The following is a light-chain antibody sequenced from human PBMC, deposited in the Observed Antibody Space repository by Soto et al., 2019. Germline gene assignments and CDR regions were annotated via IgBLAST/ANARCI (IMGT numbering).Light chain of an antibody. V-gene: IGKV3-20*01. CDR1: QSVTSTY. CDR3: QQFDSSRIYS. CDR2: GGS. Sequence: EILLTQSPGTLSLSPGETATLSCRASQSVTSTYLAWYEQRPGQSPRLIIYGGSTRATGFPDRFSGGRSGTDFTATNSRLEREDSAVYYCHCQQFDSSRIYSFGQGTKLEI. J-gene: IGKJ2*03.